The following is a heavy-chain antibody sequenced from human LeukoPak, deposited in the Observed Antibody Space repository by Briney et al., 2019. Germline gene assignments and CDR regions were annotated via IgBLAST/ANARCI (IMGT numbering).Heavy chain of an antibody. CDR2: ISSSSSYT. CDR1: GFTFSDYY. CDR3: ARPQASVIGELAYYFDY. V-gene: IGHV3-11*03. D-gene: IGHD1-7*01. Sequence: GGSLRLSCAASGFTFSDYYMSWIRQAPGKGLEWVSYISSSSSYTNYADSVKGRFTISRDNAKNTLYLQMNSLRAEDTAMYYCARPQASVIGELAYYFDYWGQGTLVTVSS. J-gene: IGHJ4*02.